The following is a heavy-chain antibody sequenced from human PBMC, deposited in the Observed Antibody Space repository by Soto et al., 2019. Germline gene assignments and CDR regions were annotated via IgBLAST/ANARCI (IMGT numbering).Heavy chain of an antibody. J-gene: IGHJ4*02. D-gene: IGHD5-18*01. Sequence: GGSLRLSCAASGFTFSSYGMHWVRQAPGKGLEWVAVIWYDGSNKYYADSVKGRFTISRDNSKNTLYLQMNSLRAEDTAVYYCARDLDSYGIDFDSWGQGTWSASPQ. CDR3: ARDLDSYGIDFDS. CDR2: IWYDGSNK. V-gene: IGHV3-33*01. CDR1: GFTFSSYG.